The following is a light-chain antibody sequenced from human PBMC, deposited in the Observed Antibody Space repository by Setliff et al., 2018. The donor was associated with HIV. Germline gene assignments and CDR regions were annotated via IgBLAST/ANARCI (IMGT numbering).Light chain of an antibody. CDR2: DVK. J-gene: IGLJ1*01. CDR1: SSDVGAFDY. CDR3: SSYSRISAPPFV. Sequence: QSALAQPASVSGSPGQSITISCSGTSSDVGAFDYVAWYQHLPDKAPQVIIFDVKSRPSGVSNRFSGSKSGDTASLTISVLQAEDEGDYYCSSYSRISAPPFVLGGGTKVTVL. V-gene: IGLV2-14*03.